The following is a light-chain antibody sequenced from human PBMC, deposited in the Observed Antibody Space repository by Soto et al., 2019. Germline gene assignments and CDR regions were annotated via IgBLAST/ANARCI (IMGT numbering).Light chain of an antibody. CDR1: QSVSID. V-gene: IGKV3-15*01. CDR2: GAS. CDR3: QQYNNWPPWT. Sequence: EIVMTQSPATLSVSPGERATFSCMASQSVSIDLAWYQQKPGQAPRLLIYGASTRATGIPARFSGSGSGTEFTLNISSLQSEDFAVYYCQQYNNWPPWTFGQGTKV. J-gene: IGKJ1*01.